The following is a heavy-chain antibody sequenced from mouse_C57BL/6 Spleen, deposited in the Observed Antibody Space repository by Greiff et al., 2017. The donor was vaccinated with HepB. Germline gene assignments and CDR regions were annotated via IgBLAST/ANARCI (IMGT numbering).Heavy chain of an antibody. CDR2: ISSGSSTL. J-gene: IGHJ2*01. Sequence: EVQLVESGGGLVKPGGSLKLSCAASGFTFSDYGMHWVRQAPEKGLEWVAYISSGSSTLYYADTVQGRFTISRDNAKNTLFLQMTSLRSEDTAMYYCANDGYYSDYWGQGTTLTVSS. CDR1: GFTFSDYG. CDR3: ANDGYYSDY. V-gene: IGHV5-17*01. D-gene: IGHD2-3*01.